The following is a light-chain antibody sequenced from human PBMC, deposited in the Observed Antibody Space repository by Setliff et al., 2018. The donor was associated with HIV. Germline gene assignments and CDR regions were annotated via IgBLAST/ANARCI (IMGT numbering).Light chain of an antibody. CDR2: DVI. V-gene: IGLV2-14*03. CDR3: SSYTTSSTLYV. J-gene: IGLJ1*01. Sequence: QSALAQPASVSGSPGQSITISCTGISSDVGGYYSVSWYQQHPGKATKLMIYDVINRHSGVSNRFSGSRSGNTASLTISGLQVEDEADYYCSSYTTSSTLYVFGPGTKVTVL. CDR1: SSDVGGYYS.